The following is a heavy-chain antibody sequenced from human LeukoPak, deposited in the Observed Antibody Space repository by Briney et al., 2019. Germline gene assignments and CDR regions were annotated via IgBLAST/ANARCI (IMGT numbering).Heavy chain of an antibody. V-gene: IGHV3-11*01. CDR2: LSNSGSDI. CDR1: GFIFSDHY. J-gene: IGHJ4*02. Sequence: PGGSLRLSCVVSGFIFSDHYMTWIRQAPGKGLEYISYLSNSGSDIFHADSVKGRFSISRDNAKNSVYLQMNSLRVEDTAVYYCARGHWGLDYWGQGTPVTVSP. CDR3: ARGHWGLDY. D-gene: IGHD7-27*01.